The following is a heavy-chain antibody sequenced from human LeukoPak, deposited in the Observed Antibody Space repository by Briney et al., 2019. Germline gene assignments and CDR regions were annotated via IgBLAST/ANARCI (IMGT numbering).Heavy chain of an antibody. CDR1: GGSFSGHY. D-gene: IGHD6-13*01. J-gene: IGHJ2*01. CDR3: ARVSSSWYQDWYFDL. V-gene: IGHV4-34*01. Sequence: SETLSLTCGVSGGSFSGHYWSWIRQPPGKGLEWIGEISHTGTTHSNPSLKSRVTISVDTPKNQFSLKLSSVTAADTAVYYCARVSSSWYQDWYFDLWGRGTLVTVSS. CDR2: ISHTGTT.